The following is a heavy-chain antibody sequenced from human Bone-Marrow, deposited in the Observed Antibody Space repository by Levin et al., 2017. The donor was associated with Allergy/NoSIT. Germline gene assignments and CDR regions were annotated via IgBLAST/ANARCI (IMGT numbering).Heavy chain of an antibody. Sequence: ASVKVSCKAYGYIFTNYGVSWVRQAPGEGLEWMGWVSPHNGDTDFAQKLQGRVTMTADTSTNTAYMELRSLRPDDTAIYYCARGGEIVGGWCDPWGQGTLVTVSS. CDR1: GYIFTNYG. V-gene: IGHV1-18*01. D-gene: IGHD3-16*01. CDR3: ARGGEIVGGWCDP. CDR2: VSPHNGDT. J-gene: IGHJ5*02.